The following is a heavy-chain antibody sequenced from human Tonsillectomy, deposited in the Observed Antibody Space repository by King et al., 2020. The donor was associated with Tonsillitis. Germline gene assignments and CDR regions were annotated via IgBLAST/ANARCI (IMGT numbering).Heavy chain of an antibody. D-gene: IGHD6-13*01. J-gene: IGHJ4*02. CDR3: ARSRSSSWYTNFDY. V-gene: IGHV1-69*01. Sequence: QLVQSGAEVKKPGASVKVSCKASGVTFSSYAISWVRQAPGQGLEWIVGIIPTFGPANYPQKLQGRVTITADESTSTAYMVLSSLRSEDTAVYYCARSRSSSWYTNFDYWGQGTLVTVSS. CDR1: GVTFSSYA. CDR2: IIPTFGPA.